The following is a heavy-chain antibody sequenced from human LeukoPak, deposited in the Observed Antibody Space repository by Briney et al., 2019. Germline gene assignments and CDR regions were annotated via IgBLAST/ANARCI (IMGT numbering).Heavy chain of an antibody. CDR2: IHHSGHT. Sequence: SETLSLICTVSGDSVSSGTSFWGLIRQRPGKGLEWVGYIHHSGHTYDNPSLSSRVIMSMDTSKNQFSLKLSSVTAADTAVYYCARYCSSTSCPFDYWGQGALVTVSS. J-gene: IGHJ4*02. CDR3: ARYCSSTSCPFDY. V-gene: IGHV4-31*03. D-gene: IGHD2-2*01. CDR1: GDSVSSGTSF.